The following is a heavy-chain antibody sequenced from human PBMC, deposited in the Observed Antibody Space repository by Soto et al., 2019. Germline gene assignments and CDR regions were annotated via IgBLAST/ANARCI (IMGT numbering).Heavy chain of an antibody. V-gene: IGHV4-59*01. Sequence: QVQLQESGPGLVKPSETLSLTCTVSGGSINSYYWSWIRQSPGKGPEWIGYIYSSGSTNYNPSLESRFTLSVGTSKNPFSLKLSSVAPADTAIYFCARQRAVSGSSYWYFDLWGRGTLVTVSS. CDR1: GGSINSYY. D-gene: IGHD6-19*01. CDR3: ARQRAVSGSSYWYFDL. J-gene: IGHJ2*01. CDR2: IYSSGST.